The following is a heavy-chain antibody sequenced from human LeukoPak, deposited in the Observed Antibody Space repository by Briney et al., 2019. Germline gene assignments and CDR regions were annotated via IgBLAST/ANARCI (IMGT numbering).Heavy chain of an antibody. Sequence: GGSLRLSCAASGFTFSSYAMNWVRQAPGKGPEWVSGISHFGKNTYYADSVKGRFTISRDNSKNTLSLQMNSLRAEDTAVYYCAKDGISGWYSGYFDYWGQGTLVTVSS. J-gene: IGHJ4*02. CDR1: GFTFSSYA. V-gene: IGHV3-23*01. D-gene: IGHD6-19*01. CDR3: AKDGISGWYSGYFDY. CDR2: ISHFGKNT.